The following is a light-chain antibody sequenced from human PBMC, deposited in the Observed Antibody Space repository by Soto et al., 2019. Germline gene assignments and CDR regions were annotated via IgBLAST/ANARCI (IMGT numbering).Light chain of an antibody. CDR3: CSYAGSYSSSYV. J-gene: IGLJ1*01. CDR1: SSDVGRYNY. CDR2: DVN. Sequence: SALTQPRSLSGSPGRSVTISSTGTSSDVGRYNYVTWYQQYLGKAPKLMVYDVNKRPSGVPDRFSGSKSGNTASLTISGLQAEDEADYYCCSYAGSYSSSYVFRRGTKVTVL. V-gene: IGLV2-11*01.